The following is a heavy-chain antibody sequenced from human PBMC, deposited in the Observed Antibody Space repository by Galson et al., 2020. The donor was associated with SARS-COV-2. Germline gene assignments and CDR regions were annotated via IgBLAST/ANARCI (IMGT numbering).Heavy chain of an antibody. D-gene: IGHD1-26*01. J-gene: IGHJ3*02. Sequence: QLGESLKISCAASAFTFSSYSLHWVRQAPGKGLEWVAFISNDGSNKYFADSVKGRFTISRDSSKNTLYLQMNSLRAEDTAVYYCARDRWELDAFDIWGQGTMVTVSS. CDR2: ISNDGSNK. CDR1: AFTFSSYS. CDR3: ARDRWELDAFDI. V-gene: IGHV3-30*04.